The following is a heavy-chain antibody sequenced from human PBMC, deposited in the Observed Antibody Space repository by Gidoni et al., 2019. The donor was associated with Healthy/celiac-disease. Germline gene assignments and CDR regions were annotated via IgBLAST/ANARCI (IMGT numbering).Heavy chain of an antibody. V-gene: IGHV4-39*01. D-gene: IGHD6-13*01. CDR2: IYYSGST. CDR1: GGSISSSSYY. J-gene: IGHJ3*02. Sequence: QLQLQESGPGLVKPSETLSLTCTVSGGSISSSSYYWGWIRQPPGKGLEWIGSIYYSGSTYYNPSLKSRVTISVDTSKNQFSLKLSSVTAADTAVYYCASSGQQLAYDAFDIWGQGTMVTVSS. CDR3: ASSGQQLAYDAFDI.